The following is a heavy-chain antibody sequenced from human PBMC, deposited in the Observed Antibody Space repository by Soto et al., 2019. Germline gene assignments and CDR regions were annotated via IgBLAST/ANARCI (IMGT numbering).Heavy chain of an antibody. CDR2: IYYSGST. V-gene: IGHV4-59*03. D-gene: IGHD2-15*01. CDR1: GHSISSYD. J-gene: IGHJ4*02. CDR3: VIQRSGVVY. Sequence: SETLSLTCTLSGHSISSYDWSWLRKTPGKGVEWIGYIYYSGSTNYNPSLKSRVTMTRDTSVSTAYMDLNRLKSDDTAVYYCVIQRSGVVYWGQGTLVTVSS.